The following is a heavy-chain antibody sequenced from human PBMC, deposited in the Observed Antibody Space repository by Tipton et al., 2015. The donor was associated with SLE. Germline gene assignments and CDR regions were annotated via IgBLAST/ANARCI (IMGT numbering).Heavy chain of an antibody. CDR1: GGSISSHY. D-gene: IGHD4-11*01. J-gene: IGHJ4*02. Sequence: TLSLTCTVSGGSISSHYWGWVRQPPGKGLEWIGSMSYTGASDYNASLKRRVTISADTSKNQFSLKLASVTAADTAVYYCAREGYSNSFDFWGQGTLVAVSS. V-gene: IGHV4-39*07. CDR3: AREGYSNSFDF. CDR2: MSYTGAS.